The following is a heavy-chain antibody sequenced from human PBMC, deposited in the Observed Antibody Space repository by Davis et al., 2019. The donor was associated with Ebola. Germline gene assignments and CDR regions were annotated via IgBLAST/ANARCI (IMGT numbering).Heavy chain of an antibody. J-gene: IGHJ4*02. D-gene: IGHD3-22*01. Sequence: PSETLSLTCTVSAGSISSYYWSWIRQPPGKGLEWIGYIYYSGSTNYNPSLKSRVTISVDTSKNQFSLKLSSVTAADTAVYYCARETYYYDSSGFDYWGQGTLVTVSS. CDR1: AGSISSYY. V-gene: IGHV4-59*01. CDR3: ARETYYYDSSGFDY. CDR2: IYYSGST.